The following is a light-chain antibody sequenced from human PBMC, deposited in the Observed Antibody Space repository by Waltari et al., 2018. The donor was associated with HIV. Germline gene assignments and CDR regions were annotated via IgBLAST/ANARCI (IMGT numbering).Light chain of an antibody. V-gene: IGLV2-8*01. J-gene: IGLJ3*02. CDR2: EVS. Sequence: QSALTQPPSASGSPGQSVTISCTGTSSDVGGYKYVSWYQQNPGKAPKLMIYEVSKRPSGVPDRFSDSKSGNTASLTVSGLQAEDEADYYCNSYAGSNNWVFGGGTKLTVL. CDR3: NSYAGSNNWV. CDR1: SSDVGGYKY.